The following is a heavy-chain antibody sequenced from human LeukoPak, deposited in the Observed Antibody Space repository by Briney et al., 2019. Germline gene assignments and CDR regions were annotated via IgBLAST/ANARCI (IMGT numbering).Heavy chain of an antibody. V-gene: IGHV4-38-2*02. CDR3: ARDNSSWKYYYYYMDV. Sequence: SETLSLTCTVSGYSISSGYYWGWIRQPPGKGLEWIGSIYHSGSTYYNPSLKSRVTISVDTSKNQFTLKLSSVTAADTAVYYCARDNSSWKYYYYYMDVWGKGTTVTVSS. D-gene: IGHD6-13*01. J-gene: IGHJ6*03. CDR2: IYHSGST. CDR1: GYSISSGYY.